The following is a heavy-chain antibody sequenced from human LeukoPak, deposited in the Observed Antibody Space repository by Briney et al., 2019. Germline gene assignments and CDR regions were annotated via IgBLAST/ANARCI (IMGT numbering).Heavy chain of an antibody. CDR2: TRYDGTNK. CDR1: GFTFRRYG. V-gene: IGHV3-30*02. D-gene: IGHD3-9*01. Sequence: PGGSLRLSCGVSGFTFRRYGMHWVRQAPGKGLEWVAFTRYDGTNKYYADSVKGRFTISRDNSKNTLYLQMNSLRAEDTAVYYCAKGRRYNILTGHFVSEVHPWGQGTLVTVSS. CDR3: AKGRRYNILTGHFVSEVHP. J-gene: IGHJ5*02.